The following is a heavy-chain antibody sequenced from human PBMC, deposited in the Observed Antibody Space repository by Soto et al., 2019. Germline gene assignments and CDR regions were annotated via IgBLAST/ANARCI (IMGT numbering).Heavy chain of an antibody. Sequence: SETLSLTCNVTGGSIRNVYWSWIRQSPGKGLEWIGFIYHSGNTKYNPSLKSRVTISIDTSKNQFSLSLTSVTAADTAVYFCARAHAPTLPFDSWGQGTLVPVSS. CDR2: IYHSGNT. D-gene: IGHD2-15*01. V-gene: IGHV4-59*01. CDR3: ARAHAPTLPFDS. CDR1: GGSIRNVY. J-gene: IGHJ4*02.